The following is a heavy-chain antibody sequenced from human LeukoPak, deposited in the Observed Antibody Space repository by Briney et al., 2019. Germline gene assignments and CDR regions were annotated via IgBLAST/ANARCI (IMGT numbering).Heavy chain of an antibody. J-gene: IGHJ4*02. Sequence: PSETLSLTCAVSGGSIHSNNWWGWVRQPPGKGLEWIGEIYHSGSTNYNSSLKSRVTISVDKSNNQFSLKLISVTAADTAVYYCARGRGDYVLGLVFDYWGQGTLVTVSS. D-gene: IGHD3/OR15-3a*01. CDR3: ARGRGDYVLGLVFDY. CDR1: GGSIHSNNW. CDR2: IYHSGST. V-gene: IGHV4-4*02.